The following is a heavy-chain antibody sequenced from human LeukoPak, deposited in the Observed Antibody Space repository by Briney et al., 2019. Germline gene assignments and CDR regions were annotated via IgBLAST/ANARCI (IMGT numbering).Heavy chain of an antibody. V-gene: IGHV3-30*04. Sequence: GRSLRLSCAASGFTFRNYALHWVRQAPGKGLEWVALISFDDINKYYADSVKGRFTISRDNAKNSLYLQMNSLRAEDTAVYYCAELGITMIGGVWGKGTTVTISS. CDR1: GFTFRNYA. CDR3: AELGITMIGGV. CDR2: ISFDDINK. J-gene: IGHJ6*04. D-gene: IGHD3-10*02.